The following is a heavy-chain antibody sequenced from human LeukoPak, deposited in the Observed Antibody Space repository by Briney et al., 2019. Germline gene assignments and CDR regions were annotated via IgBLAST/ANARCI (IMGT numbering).Heavy chain of an antibody. D-gene: IGHD6-13*01. CDR2: IIPILGIA. CDR3: ARDRSSSWYFDY. J-gene: IGHJ4*02. CDR1: GGTFSSYA. Sequence: SVKVSCKASGGTFSSYAISWMRQAPGQGLEWMGRIIPILGIANYAQKFQGRVTITADKSTSTAYMELSSLRSEDTAVYYCARDRSSSWYFDYWGQGALVTVSS. V-gene: IGHV1-69*04.